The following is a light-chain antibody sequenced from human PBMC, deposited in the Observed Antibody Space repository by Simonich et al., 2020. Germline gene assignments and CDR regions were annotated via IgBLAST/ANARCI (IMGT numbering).Light chain of an antibody. J-gene: IGKJ4*01. V-gene: IGKV4-1*01. CDR3: QQYYSTPPT. Sequence: DIVMTQSPDSLAVSLGERATINCKSSQSVLYSSNNKNYLAWYQQKPGQPPKLLIYWASTLESGVPDRFRGSGSGPDFTLTISSLQAEDVAVYYCQQYYSTPPTFGGGTKVEIK. CDR2: WAS. CDR1: QSVLYSSNNKNY.